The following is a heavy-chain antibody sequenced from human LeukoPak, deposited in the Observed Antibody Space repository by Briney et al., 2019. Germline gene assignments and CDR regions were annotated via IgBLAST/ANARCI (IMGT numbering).Heavy chain of an antibody. V-gene: IGHV3-7*01. D-gene: IGHD2-15*01. CDR1: GFRFSTYW. Sequence: PGGSLRLSCAASGFRFSTYWMSWVRQAPGKGLEWVADIKGDGSKRYYVDSMKGRFTITRDNAKNSLYLEMNSLRVEDMAVYYCARDSSLYCNGDDCQWGFDLWGQGTVVTVSS. CDR3: ARDSSLYCNGDDCQWGFDL. J-gene: IGHJ3*01. CDR2: IKGDGSKR.